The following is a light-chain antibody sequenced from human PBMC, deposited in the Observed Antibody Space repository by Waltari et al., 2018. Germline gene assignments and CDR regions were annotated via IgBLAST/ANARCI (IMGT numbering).Light chain of an antibody. CDR2: DAY. Sequence: DIQMTQSPSSLSASVGDRVTITCRPTQSISSWLAWYQQRPGKAPKLLIYDAYSLKSGVPSRFSGSGFGTEFTLTISSLQPDDFATYYCQQYNSSSGTFGQGTEVEIK. CDR1: QSISSW. J-gene: IGKJ1*01. V-gene: IGKV1-5*01. CDR3: QQYNSSSGT.